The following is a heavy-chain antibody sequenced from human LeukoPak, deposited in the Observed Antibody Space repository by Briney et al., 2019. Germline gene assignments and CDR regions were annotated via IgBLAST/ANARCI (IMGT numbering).Heavy chain of an antibody. V-gene: IGHV3-33*01. D-gene: IGHD3-16*02. J-gene: IGHJ4*02. CDR2: IWYDGSNK. CDR3: ASNPYGRLAELSHYYFDY. Sequence: GGSLRLSCAASGFTFSRYGMHWVRQAPGKGLEWVAVIWYDGSNKYYADSVKGRFTISRDNSKNTLYLQMNSLRAEDTAVYYCASNPYGRLAELSHYYFDYWGQGTLVTVSS. CDR1: GFTFSRYG.